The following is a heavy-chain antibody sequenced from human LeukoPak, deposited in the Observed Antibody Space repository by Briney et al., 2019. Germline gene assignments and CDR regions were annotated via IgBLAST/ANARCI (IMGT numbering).Heavy chain of an antibody. Sequence: SETLSLTCTVSGGSITSYYWTWIRQPPGKGLEWIGYKSYSGSTNYNPSLKSRVTISIDTSKNQLSLNMTSVTAADTAVYYCARGITLFGVVTSFPYWGQGTLVTVSS. CDR1: GGSITSYY. CDR2: KSYSGST. D-gene: IGHD3-3*01. V-gene: IGHV4-59*01. J-gene: IGHJ4*02. CDR3: ARGITLFGVVTSFPY.